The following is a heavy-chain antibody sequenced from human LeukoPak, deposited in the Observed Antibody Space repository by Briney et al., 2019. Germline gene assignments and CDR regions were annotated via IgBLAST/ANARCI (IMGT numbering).Heavy chain of an antibody. Sequence: SQTLSLTCTVSGGSISSGGYYWSWIRQHPGKGLEWIGYIYYSGSTYYNPSLKSRVTISVDTSKNQFSLKLSSVTAADTAVYYCARYQQLVRVGNAFDIWGRGAMVTVSS. D-gene: IGHD6-6*01. CDR2: IYYSGST. V-gene: IGHV4-31*03. CDR1: GGSISSGGYY. J-gene: IGHJ3*02. CDR3: ARYQQLVRVGNAFDI.